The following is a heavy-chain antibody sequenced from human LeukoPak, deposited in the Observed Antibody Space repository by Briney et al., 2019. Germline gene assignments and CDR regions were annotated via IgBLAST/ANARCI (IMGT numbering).Heavy chain of an antibody. CDR2: ISSSSSYI. J-gene: IGHJ3*02. CDR3: AGCRTGTTLHAFDI. Sequence: GGSLRLSCAASGFTFSSNSMNWVRQAPGKGLEWVSFISSSSSYINYADSVKGRFTISRDNAKNSLYLQMNSLRAEDTAVYYFAGCRTGTTLHAFDIWGQGTMVTVSS. V-gene: IGHV3-21*01. D-gene: IGHD1-1*01. CDR1: GFTFSSNS.